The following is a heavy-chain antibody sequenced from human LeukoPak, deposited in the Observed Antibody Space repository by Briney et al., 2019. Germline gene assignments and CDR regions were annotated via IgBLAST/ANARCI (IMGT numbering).Heavy chain of an antibody. Sequence: PGGSLRLSCAASGFTFSSYSMNWVRQAPGKGLEWVSSISSSSSYIYYADSVKGRFTISRDNAKNSLYLQMNSLRAEGTAVYYCARDPHGDQLIDYWGQGTLVTVSS. CDR1: GFTFSSYS. J-gene: IGHJ4*02. D-gene: IGHD4-17*01. V-gene: IGHV3-21*01. CDR2: ISSSSSYI. CDR3: ARDPHGDQLIDY.